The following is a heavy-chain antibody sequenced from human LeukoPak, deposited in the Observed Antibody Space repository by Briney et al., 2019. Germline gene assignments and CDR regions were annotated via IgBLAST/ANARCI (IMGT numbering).Heavy chain of an antibody. Sequence: GGSLRLSCAASGFTVSNNYMNWVRQTPGKGLEWVSIIYSGGNTYYADSVKGRFTISRDNSKNTLYLQMNSLRAEDTAVYYCARGLVTTGTDAFDIWGQGTMVTVSS. J-gene: IGHJ3*02. CDR3: ARGLVTTGTDAFDI. D-gene: IGHD4-17*01. CDR2: IYSGGNT. V-gene: IGHV3-66*01. CDR1: GFTVSNNY.